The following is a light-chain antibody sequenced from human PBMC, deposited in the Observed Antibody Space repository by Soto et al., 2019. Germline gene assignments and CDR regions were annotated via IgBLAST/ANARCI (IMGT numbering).Light chain of an antibody. Sequence: DIQMTQSPSSLSASVGDRVTITCQASQDITDYVNWYQQKPGKAPRLLIYDAFHLETGVPSRFSGGRHGKGFTFTISGLQPEDIATYCCQQYDSLPYTFGQGTKLEIK. CDR3: QQYDSLPYT. CDR2: DAF. J-gene: IGKJ2*01. CDR1: QDITDY. V-gene: IGKV1-33*01.